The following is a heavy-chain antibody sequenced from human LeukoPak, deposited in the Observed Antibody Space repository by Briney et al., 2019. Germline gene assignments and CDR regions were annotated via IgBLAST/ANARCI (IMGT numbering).Heavy chain of an antibody. J-gene: IGHJ4*02. CDR2: IFSNGDT. D-gene: IGHD5-24*01. Sequence: PGGSLRLSCEASEFTVSRNYMLWVRQAPGKGLEWVSLIFSNGDTHYADSVKGRFTISRDTSKNTVSLQMNSLRVEETAMYYCTRDQMNYWGQGTLVTVSS. V-gene: IGHV3-53*01. CDR3: TRDQMNY. CDR1: EFTVSRNY.